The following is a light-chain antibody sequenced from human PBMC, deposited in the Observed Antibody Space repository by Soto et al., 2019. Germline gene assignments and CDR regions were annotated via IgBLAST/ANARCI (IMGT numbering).Light chain of an antibody. Sequence: QSVLTQPTSASGSPGQSVTISCTGNSSDVGRYNYVSWYQQHPGKAPKLMISEVNKRASGVPDRFSGSKSGNTASLTVSGLQAEDEADYYCISYAGTPIGFGTGTKLTVL. CDR3: ISYAGTPIG. CDR1: SSDVGRYNY. CDR2: EVN. J-gene: IGLJ1*01. V-gene: IGLV2-8*01.